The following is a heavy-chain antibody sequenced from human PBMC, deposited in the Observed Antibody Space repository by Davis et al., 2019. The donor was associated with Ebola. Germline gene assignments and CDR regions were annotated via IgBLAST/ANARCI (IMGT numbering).Heavy chain of an antibody. CDR3: ARGYWHFDL. CDR2: FNPSDSQT. CDR1: GYSFTSYW. V-gene: IGHV5-10-1*01. J-gene: IGHJ2*01. Sequence: GESLKISCKGSGYSFTSYWIGWVRQMPGKGLEWMGRFNPSDSQTNYSPSFQGRVTISADKSISTAYLQWSSLEASDTALYYCARGYWHFDLWGRGTLVTVSS.